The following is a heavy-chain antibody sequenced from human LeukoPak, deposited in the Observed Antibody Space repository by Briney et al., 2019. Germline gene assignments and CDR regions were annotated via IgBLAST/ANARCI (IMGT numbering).Heavy chain of an antibody. D-gene: IGHD3-3*01. V-gene: IGHV1-58*02. CDR3: AAGRYDFWSGYHYGMDV. CDR1: GYTFTAYY. Sequence: SVKVSCKASGYTFTAYYMHWVRQAPGQGLEWIGWIVVGSGNTNYAQKFQERVTITRDMSTSTAYMELSSLRSEDTAVYYCAAGRYDFWSGYHYGMDVWGQGTTVTVSS. CDR2: IVVGSGNT. J-gene: IGHJ6*02.